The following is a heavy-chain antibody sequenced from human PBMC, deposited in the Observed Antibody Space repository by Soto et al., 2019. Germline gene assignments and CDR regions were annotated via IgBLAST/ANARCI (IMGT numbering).Heavy chain of an antibody. CDR2: INANTGAT. Sequence: QVRLGQSGAEVGQPGASVKVSGRASGHTPRNNVISRGRRAPGQGLEGLGFINANTGATNYARKFRGRLTLTTDTFTRTVDMELRSLRSDDTAVYYCGRDEDQWDQRFLDYWGQGTLVTVSS. CDR1: GHTPRNNV. D-gene: IGHD1-26*01. J-gene: IGHJ4*02. CDR3: GRDEDQWDQRFLDY. V-gene: IGHV1-18*01.